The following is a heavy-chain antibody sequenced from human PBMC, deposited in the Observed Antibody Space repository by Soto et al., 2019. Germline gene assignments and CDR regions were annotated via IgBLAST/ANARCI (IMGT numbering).Heavy chain of an antibody. Sequence: SETLSLTCRVSGGSISGYYWSWIRQPPGKGLELVGYVYYTGYTNYNPSLKSRLTISLDMSKNQISLKLTSVDTAVYYCAKHVVIVLGGSSYDFWGQGILVTVSS. CDR1: GGSISGYY. D-gene: IGHD3-16*01. J-gene: IGHJ4*02. V-gene: IGHV4-59*08. CDR3: AKHVVIVLGGSSYDF. CDR2: VYYTGYT.